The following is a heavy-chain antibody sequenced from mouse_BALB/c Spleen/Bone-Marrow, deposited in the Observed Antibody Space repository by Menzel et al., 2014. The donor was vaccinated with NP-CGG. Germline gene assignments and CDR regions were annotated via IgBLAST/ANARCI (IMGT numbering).Heavy chain of an antibody. D-gene: IGHD1-1*01. CDR2: IWGGGST. J-gene: IGHJ1*01. CDR3: AKLGRSYYYFDV. V-gene: IGHV2-6-5*01. CDR1: GFPLXDYG. Sequence: VQGVESGPGLVAPPQSLSITCTVSGFPLXDYGVSWIRQPPGKGLEWLGVIWGGGSTYYNSALKSRLSISKDNSKSQVFLKMNSLQTVDTAMYYCAKLGRSYYYFDVWGAGTTVTVSS.